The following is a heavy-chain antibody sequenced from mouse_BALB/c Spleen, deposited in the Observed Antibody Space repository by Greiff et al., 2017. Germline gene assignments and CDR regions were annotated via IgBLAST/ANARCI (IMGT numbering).Heavy chain of an antibody. CDR1: GYSITSDYA. J-gene: IGHJ4*01. V-gene: IGHV3-2*02. CDR2: ISYSGST. Sequence: EVQRVESGPGLVKPSQSLSLTCNVTGYSITSDYAWNWIRQFPGNKLEWMGYISYSGSTSYNPSLKSRISITRDTSKNQFFLQLNSVTTEDTATYYCARNFYAMDYWGQGTSVTVSS. CDR3: ARNFYAMDY.